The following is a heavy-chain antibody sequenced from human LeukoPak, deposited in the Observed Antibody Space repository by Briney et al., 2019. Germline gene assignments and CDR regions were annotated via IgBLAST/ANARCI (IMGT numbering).Heavy chain of an antibody. CDR2: MNPNSGNT. D-gene: IGHD3-3*01. V-gene: IGHV1-8*01. CDR1: GYTFTSYD. J-gene: IGHJ3*02. Sequence: ASVNVSCKASGYTFTSYDINWVRQATGQGLEWMGWMNPNSGNTGYAQKFQGRVTMTRNTSISTAYMELSSLRSEDTAVYYCARADDFWSGYYAFDIWGQGTMVTVSS. CDR3: ARADDFWSGYYAFDI.